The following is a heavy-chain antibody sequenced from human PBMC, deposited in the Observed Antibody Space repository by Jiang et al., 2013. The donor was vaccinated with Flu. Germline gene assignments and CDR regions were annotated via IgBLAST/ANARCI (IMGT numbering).Heavy chain of an antibody. Sequence: GLVQPGGSLRLSCAASGFTFSSYWMSWVRQAPGKGLEWVANIKQDGSETFYVDSVKGRFTISRDNAKNSLYLQMNSLRAEDTAVYYCAYGGYFFNYWGQGTLVTVSS. CDR3: AYGGYFFNY. CDR1: GFTFSSYW. J-gene: IGHJ4*02. V-gene: IGHV3-7*01. D-gene: IGHD5-12*01. CDR2: IKQDGSET.